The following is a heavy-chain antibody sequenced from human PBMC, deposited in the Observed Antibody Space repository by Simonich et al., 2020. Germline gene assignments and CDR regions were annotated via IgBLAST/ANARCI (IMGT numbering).Heavy chain of an antibody. CDR3: ARGKNYDILTGGWYFDL. Sequence: QVQLQQWGAGLLKPSETLSLTCAVYVGSFSGYYWSCIRQPPGQGLEWIGEINHSGNTIYNPSLKRRVTISVDTSKNQFSLKLSSVTAADTAVYYCARGKNYDILTGGWYFDLWGRGTLVTVSS. CDR2: INHSGNT. V-gene: IGHV4-34*01. J-gene: IGHJ2*01. D-gene: IGHD3-9*01. CDR1: VGSFSGYY.